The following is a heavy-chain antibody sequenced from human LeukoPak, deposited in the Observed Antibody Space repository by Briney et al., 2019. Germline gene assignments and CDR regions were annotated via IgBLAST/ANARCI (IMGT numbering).Heavy chain of an antibody. D-gene: IGHD6-19*01. CDR2: INPNSGGT. J-gene: IGHJ3*02. Sequence: GASVKVSCKASGYTFTGYHMHWVRQAPGQGLEWMGRINPNSGGTNYAQKFQGWVTMTRDTSISTAYMELSRLRSDDTAVYYCARQRSGWSYDAFDIWGQGTMVTVSS. V-gene: IGHV1-2*04. CDR3: ARQRSGWSYDAFDI. CDR1: GYTFTGYH.